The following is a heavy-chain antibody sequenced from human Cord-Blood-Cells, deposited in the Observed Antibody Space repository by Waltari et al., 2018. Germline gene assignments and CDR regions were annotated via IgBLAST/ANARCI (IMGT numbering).Heavy chain of an antibody. Sequence: QVQLVQSGAEVKKPGASVKVSCKASGYTFTSYAMHWVRQAPGQRLEWMGWINAGNGNTKYSQKFQGRVTITRDTSASTAYMELSSLRSEDTAVYYCARVGTQQLVRWYFDYWGQGTLVTVSS. CDR3: ARVGTQQLVRWYFDY. J-gene: IGHJ4*02. CDR2: INAGNGNT. CDR1: GYTFTSYA. D-gene: IGHD6-13*01. V-gene: IGHV1-3*01.